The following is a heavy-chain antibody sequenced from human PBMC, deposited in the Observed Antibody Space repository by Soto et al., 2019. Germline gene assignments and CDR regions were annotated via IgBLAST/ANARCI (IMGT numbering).Heavy chain of an antibody. J-gene: IGHJ5*02. D-gene: IGHD6-6*01. CDR2: ISSSSSYI. Sequence: GGPLRLSCAASGFTFRSYSMNWVRQAPWKGLEWVSSISSSSSYIYYADSVKGRFTISRDNAKNSLYLQMNSLRAEDTAVYYCARARSVSQLVRGHNWFDPWGQGTLVTVSS. V-gene: IGHV3-21*01. CDR3: ARARSVSQLVRGHNWFDP. CDR1: GFTFRSYS.